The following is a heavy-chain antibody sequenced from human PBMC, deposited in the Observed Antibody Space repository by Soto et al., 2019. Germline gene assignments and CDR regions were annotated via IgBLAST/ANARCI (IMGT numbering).Heavy chain of an antibody. J-gene: IGHJ4*02. CDR2: ISGSGGST. CDR3: AKDRDSSGWYLTSNFDY. V-gene: IGHV3-23*01. CDR1: GFTFSSYA. D-gene: IGHD6-19*01. Sequence: GALRLSCSASGFTFSSYAMSWVRQAPGKGLEWVSAISGSGGSTYYADSVKGRFTISRDNSKNTLYLQMNSLRAEDTAVYYCAKDRDSSGWYLTSNFDYWGQGTLVTVSS.